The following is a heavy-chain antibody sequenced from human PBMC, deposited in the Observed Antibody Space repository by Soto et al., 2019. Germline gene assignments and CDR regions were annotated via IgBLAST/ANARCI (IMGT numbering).Heavy chain of an antibody. CDR2: ISYDGSNK. CDR3: AKRSSSSTFDY. D-gene: IGHD6-6*01. CDR1: GFTFSSYG. V-gene: IGHV3-30*18. J-gene: IGHJ4*02. Sequence: SLRLSCAASGFTFSSYGMHWVRQAPGKGLEWVAVISYDGSNKYYADSVKGRFTISRDNSKNTLYLQMNSLRAEDTAVYYCAKRSSSSTFDYWGQGTLVTVSS.